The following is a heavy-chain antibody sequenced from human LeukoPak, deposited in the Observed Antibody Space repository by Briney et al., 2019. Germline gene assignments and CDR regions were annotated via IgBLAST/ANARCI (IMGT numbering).Heavy chain of an antibody. J-gene: IGHJ4*02. CDR2: IYYSGSA. V-gene: IGHV4-39*01. CDR1: GGSISSSSYY. Sequence: PSETLSLTCTVSGGSISSSSYYWGWIRQPPGKGLEWIGSIYYSGSAYYNPSLKRRVTISVDSSKNQYSLKLRSVAAADPAVYYCAGLRGGATPFDYWGQGTLVTVSS. D-gene: IGHD1-26*01. CDR3: AGLRGGATPFDY.